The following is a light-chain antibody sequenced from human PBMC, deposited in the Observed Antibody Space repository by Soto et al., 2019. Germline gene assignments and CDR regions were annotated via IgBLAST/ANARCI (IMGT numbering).Light chain of an antibody. Sequence: DIQMTQSPSYLSASVGDRVTITCRASESIARHLNWYQQKPGKAPKLLIYAASSLQNGVPSRFRGCGSGTDFALTINNLQPEDFATYYCQQTYSTLSITFGQGTRLEIK. CDR2: AAS. CDR1: ESIARH. V-gene: IGKV1-39*01. CDR3: QQTYSTLSIT. J-gene: IGKJ5*01.